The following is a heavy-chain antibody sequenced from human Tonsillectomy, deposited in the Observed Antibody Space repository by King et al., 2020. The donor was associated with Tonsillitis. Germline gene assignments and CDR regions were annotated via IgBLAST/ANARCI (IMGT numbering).Heavy chain of an antibody. V-gene: IGHV3-30-3*01. J-gene: IGHJ4*02. D-gene: IGHD3-22*01. CDR1: GFTFSSYA. CDR3: AIDPGDSSGYYMYYFDY. Sequence: VQLVESGGGVVQPGGSLRLSCAASGFTFSSYAMHWVRKAPGKGLEWVAAITYDGSNRNYADSVKGRFTISRDNSKNTLYLQMNSLRAEDTAVYYCAIDPGDSSGYYMYYFDYWGLGTLVTASS. CDR2: ITYDGSNR.